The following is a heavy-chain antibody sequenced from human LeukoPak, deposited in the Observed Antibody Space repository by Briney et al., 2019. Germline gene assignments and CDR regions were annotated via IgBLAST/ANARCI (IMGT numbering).Heavy chain of an antibody. V-gene: IGHV3-53*01. J-gene: IGHJ3*01. CDR2: LYNSDST. CDR3: ARDPGIDAFDV. D-gene: IGHD1-26*01. CDR1: GFTVSNNY. Sequence: GGSLRLSCAASGFTVSNNYISWVRQAPGKGLESVSVLYNSDSTYYADSVKGGFTISRDNSKNTMYLQMNSLRAEDTAIYYCARDPGIDAFDVWGQGTMVTVSS.